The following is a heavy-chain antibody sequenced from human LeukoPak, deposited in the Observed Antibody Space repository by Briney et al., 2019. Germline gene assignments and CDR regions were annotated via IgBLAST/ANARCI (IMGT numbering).Heavy chain of an antibody. D-gene: IGHD6-19*01. CDR3: AREDSGYSSADS. V-gene: IGHV3-21*01. CDR2: ITRSGSYI. Sequence: PGGSLILSCVASGFTFSGFTVNWVRRAPGKGLEWVSSITRSGSYIYYGDSVKGRFTISRDNAKNSLYLQMNSLRVEDTAVYYCAREDSGYSSADSWGQGTLVTVSS. J-gene: IGHJ4*02. CDR1: GFTFSGFT.